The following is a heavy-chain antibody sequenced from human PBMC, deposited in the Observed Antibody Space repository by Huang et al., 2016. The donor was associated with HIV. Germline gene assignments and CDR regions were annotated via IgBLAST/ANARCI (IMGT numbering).Heavy chain of an antibody. CDR2: MKGDGSDT. D-gene: IGHD6-13*01. CDR3: EKNPSITAVDSDYYYYYMDV. CDR1: GFTFRKHW. V-gene: IGHV3-74*02. J-gene: IGHJ6*03. Sequence: EVQLVESGGGLVQPGGSLRLSCAASGFTFRKHWLHWVRQAPGKGREWVTGMKGDGSDTSQADAVKGRFTSNRDNAQNTVHLNKNSVRAEDTAVYFCEKNPSITAVDSDYYYYYMDVWGKGTTVTVS.